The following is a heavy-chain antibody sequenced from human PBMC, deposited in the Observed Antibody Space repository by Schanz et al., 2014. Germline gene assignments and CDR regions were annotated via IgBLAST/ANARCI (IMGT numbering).Heavy chain of an antibody. V-gene: IGHV3-7*01. CDR1: RLTFGNYW. D-gene: IGHD3-22*01. CDR3: AKSYDTSGYSGFDY. CDR2: INQDGSQK. J-gene: IGHJ4*02. Sequence: EVQLVESGGGLVQPGGSLRLSCATSRLTFGNYWMSWVRQAPGKGLEWVANINQDGSQKYYVGSVKGRFTISRDNAKNTLYLQMNSLRTEDTAVYFCAKSYDTSGYSGFDYWGQGTLVTVSS.